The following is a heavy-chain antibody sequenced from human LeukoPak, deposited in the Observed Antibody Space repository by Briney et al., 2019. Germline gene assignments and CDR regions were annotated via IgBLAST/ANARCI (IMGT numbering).Heavy chain of an antibody. D-gene: IGHD4-17*01. J-gene: IGHJ4*02. V-gene: IGHV3-30-3*01. CDR2: ISYDGSNK. Sequence: GGPLRLSCAASGFIFSSYAMHWVRQAPGKGLEWVAVISYDGSNKYYADSVKGRFTISRDNSKNTLYLQMNSLRAEDTAVYYCARYGPFDYWGQGTLVTVSS. CDR3: ARYGPFDY. CDR1: GFIFSSYA.